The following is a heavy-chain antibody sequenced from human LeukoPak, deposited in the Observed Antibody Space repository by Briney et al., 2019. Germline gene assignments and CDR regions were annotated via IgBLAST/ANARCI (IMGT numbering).Heavy chain of an antibody. J-gene: IGHJ4*02. CDR2: INPNSGST. V-gene: IGHV1-2*02. D-gene: IGHD3-10*02. Sequence: ASVKVSCKASGYTFTGYYMHWMRQAPGQGLEWMGWINPNSGSTNYAQKFQGRVTMTRDTSISTAYMELSRLRSDDTAVYYCARVFNSGNYVDYWGQGTLVTVSS. CDR1: GYTFTGYY. CDR3: ARVFNSGNYVDY.